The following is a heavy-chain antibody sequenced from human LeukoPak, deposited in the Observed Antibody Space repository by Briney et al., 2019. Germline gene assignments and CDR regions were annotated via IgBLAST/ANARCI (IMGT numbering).Heavy chain of an antibody. CDR1: GGSISRSSYY. CDR3: AREDYDSSGYYWGANPRTLQNWFDP. D-gene: IGHD3-22*01. CDR2: IYYSGST. V-gene: IGHV4-39*07. Sequence: SETLSLTCTVSGGSISRSSYYWGWIRQPPGKGLEWIGSIYYSGSTYYNPSLKSRVTISVDTSKNQFSLKLSSVTAADTAVYYCAREDYDSSGYYWGANPRTLQNWFDPWGQGTLVTVSS. J-gene: IGHJ5*02.